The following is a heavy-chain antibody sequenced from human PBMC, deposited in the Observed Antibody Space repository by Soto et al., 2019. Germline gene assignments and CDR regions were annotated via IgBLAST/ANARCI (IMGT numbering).Heavy chain of an antibody. Sequence: GASVKVSCKASGYTFTSYDMHWVRQAPGQRLEWMGWINAGNGNTKYSQKFQGRVTITRDTSASTAYMELSSLRSEDTAVYYCARFCTNGVCYTPNAFDIWGQGTMVTVSS. CDR3: ARFCTNGVCYTPNAFDI. V-gene: IGHV1-3*01. J-gene: IGHJ3*02. D-gene: IGHD2-8*01. CDR2: INAGNGNT. CDR1: GYTFTSYD.